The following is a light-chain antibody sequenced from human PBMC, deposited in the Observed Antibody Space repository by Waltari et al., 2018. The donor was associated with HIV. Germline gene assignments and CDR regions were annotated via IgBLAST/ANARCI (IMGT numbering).Light chain of an antibody. CDR1: SSNIGAGYD. J-gene: IGLJ2*01. Sequence: QSVLTQPPSVSGAPGQRVTISCTASSSNIGAGYDLHWYQQLPGTAPKLLIYGKSNRPSGVPDRFSGSKSGTSASLAITGLQAEDEADYYCQSYDSSLSVVFGGGTKLTVL. V-gene: IGLV1-40*01. CDR2: GKS. CDR3: QSYDSSLSVV.